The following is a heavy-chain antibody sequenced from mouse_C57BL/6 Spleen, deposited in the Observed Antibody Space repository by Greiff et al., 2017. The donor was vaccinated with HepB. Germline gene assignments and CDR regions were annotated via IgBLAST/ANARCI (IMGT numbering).Heavy chain of an antibody. CDR2: INPSSGYT. CDR3: ARGYPYYFDY. V-gene: IGHV1-4*01. J-gene: IGHJ2*01. CDR1: GYTFTSYT. Sequence: QVQLKESGAELARPGASVKMSCKASGYTFTSYTMHWVKQRPGQGLEWIGYINPSSGYTKYNQKFKDKATLTADKSSSTAYMQLSSLTSEDSEVYYCARGYPYYFDYWGQGTTLTVSS. D-gene: IGHD2-14*01.